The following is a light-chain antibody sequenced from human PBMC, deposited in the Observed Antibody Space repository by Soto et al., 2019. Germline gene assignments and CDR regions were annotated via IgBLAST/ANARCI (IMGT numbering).Light chain of an antibody. V-gene: IGKV1-9*01. Sequence: DVHVTQSPSFLSASVGDRVTITCRASQDIANYLAWYHNTPWKAPKFLLYATSTLQSGVPSRFSGSGSGTDFTLTISSLQPEDFATYYCQQVTSYPLPFGGGTKV. CDR2: ATS. J-gene: IGKJ4*01. CDR1: QDIANY. CDR3: QQVTSYPLP.